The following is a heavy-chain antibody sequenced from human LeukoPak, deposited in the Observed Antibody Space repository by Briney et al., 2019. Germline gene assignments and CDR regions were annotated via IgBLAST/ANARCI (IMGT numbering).Heavy chain of an antibody. J-gene: IGHJ6*02. CDR2: ISAYNGNT. CDR3: AREYSSSWYGTSYGMDV. CDR1: GYTFTSYG. V-gene: IGHV1-18*01. D-gene: IGHD6-13*01. Sequence: GASVKVSCKASGYTFTSYGISWMRQAPGQGLEWMGWISAYNGNTNYAQKLQGRVTMTTDTSTSTAYMELRSLRSDDTAVYYCAREYSSSWYGTSYGMDVWGQGTTVTVSS.